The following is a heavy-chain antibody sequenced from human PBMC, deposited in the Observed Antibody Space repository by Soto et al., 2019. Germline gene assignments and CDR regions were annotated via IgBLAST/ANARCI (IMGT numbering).Heavy chain of an antibody. V-gene: IGHV5-51*01. CDR3: ARTASGHYYEGFDY. Sequence: EVQLVQSGAEVKKPGESLKISCNGSAYSFTNYWIGWVRQMPGKGLEWMGSIYPGDSDIKYSPSFQGQVTISADKSINTAYLQWSSLKASDSAMYYCARTASGHYYEGFDYWGQGTLVTVSS. J-gene: IGHJ4*02. CDR1: AYSFTNYW. CDR2: IYPGDSDI. D-gene: IGHD3-3*01.